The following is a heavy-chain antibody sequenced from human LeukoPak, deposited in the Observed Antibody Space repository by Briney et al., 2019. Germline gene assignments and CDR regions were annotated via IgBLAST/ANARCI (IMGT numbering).Heavy chain of an antibody. CDR3: AKERRTRGYCGGDCYPSNWFDP. D-gene: IGHD2-21*02. V-gene: IGHV3-74*01. CDR1: GFTFSNYW. J-gene: IGHJ5*02. Sequence: PGGSLRLSCAASGFTFSNYWMHWVRQAPGKGLVWVSRLNADGNSITYADPVRGRFTISRDNAKNTVHLQMNSLRVEDTAVYYCAKERRTRGYCGGDCYPSNWFDPWGQGTLVTVSS. CDR2: LNADGNSI.